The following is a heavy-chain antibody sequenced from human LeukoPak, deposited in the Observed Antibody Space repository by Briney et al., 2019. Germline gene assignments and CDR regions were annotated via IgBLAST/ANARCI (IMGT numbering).Heavy chain of an antibody. D-gene: IGHD2-2*01. Sequence: GGSLRLSCAASGFTFSSDAMSWVRQAPGKGLEWVSAISGSGGSTYYADSVKGRFTISRDNSKNTLYLQMNSLRAEDTAVYYCAKDCSSTSCYRSGGYWGQGTLVTVSS. V-gene: IGHV3-23*01. CDR2: ISGSGGST. CDR1: GFTFSSDA. J-gene: IGHJ4*02. CDR3: AKDCSSTSCYRSGGY.